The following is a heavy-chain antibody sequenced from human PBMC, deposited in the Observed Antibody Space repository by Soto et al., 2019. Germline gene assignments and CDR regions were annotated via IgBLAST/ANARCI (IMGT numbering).Heavy chain of an antibody. CDR1: GGSISSYY. J-gene: IGHJ4*02. CDR2: IYYSGST. CDR3: ARDRDRGSSYFDY. V-gene: IGHV4-59*01. D-gene: IGHD1-26*01. Sequence: QVQLQESGPGLVKPSETLSLTCTVSGGSISSYYWSWIRQPPGKGLEWIGYIYYSGSTHYNPSLKSRVAISVDTSKNQFSLKLSSVTAADTAGYYCARDRDRGSSYFDYWGQGSLVTVSS.